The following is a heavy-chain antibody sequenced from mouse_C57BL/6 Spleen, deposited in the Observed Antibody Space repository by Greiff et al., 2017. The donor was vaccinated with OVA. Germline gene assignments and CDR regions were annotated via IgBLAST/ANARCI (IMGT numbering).Heavy chain of an antibody. CDR1: GFNIKDYY. CDR2: IDTEDGET. J-gene: IGHJ4*01. V-gene: IGHV14-2*01. Sequence: VQLQQSGAELVKPGASVKLSCTASGFNIKDYYMHWVQQRTEKGLEWIGRIDTEDGETNYDPKFQGTATITADTTANTAYLQRSSLTSEDTSCYYSARYGSSPLAMDYWGQGTSVTVSS. CDR3: ARYGSSPLAMDY. D-gene: IGHD1-1*01.